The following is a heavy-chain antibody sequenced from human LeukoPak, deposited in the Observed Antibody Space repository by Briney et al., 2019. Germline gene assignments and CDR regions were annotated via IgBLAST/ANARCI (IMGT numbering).Heavy chain of an antibody. CDR1: GYRSISYW. Sequence: LGEPLNISCKGLGYRSISYWYAWARQRHGKDLELMGIFYPGGSETRYDPSVQGQVTFSADSSTCTGYLQLRRLRAWDTAMDDCARASRDGYNQNFDHWGQGTLVTVSS. CDR2: FYPGGSET. CDR3: ARASRDGYNQNFDH. D-gene: IGHD5-24*01. J-gene: IGHJ4*02. V-gene: IGHV5-51*01.